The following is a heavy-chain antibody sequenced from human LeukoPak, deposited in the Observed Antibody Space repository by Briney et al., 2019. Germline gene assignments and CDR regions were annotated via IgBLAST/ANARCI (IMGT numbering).Heavy chain of an antibody. CDR3: AKRGVVIRVILVGFHKEAYYFDS. J-gene: IGHJ4*02. V-gene: IGHV3-23*01. CDR2: ISDGGGRT. D-gene: IGHD3-22*01. CDR1: GITLSNYG. Sequence: GGSLRLSCAVSGITLSNYGMSRVRQAPGKGLEWVAGISDGGGRTNYADSVKGRFTISRDNPKNTLYLQMNSLRAEDTAVYFCAKRGVVIRVILVGFHKEAYYFDSWGQGALVTVSS.